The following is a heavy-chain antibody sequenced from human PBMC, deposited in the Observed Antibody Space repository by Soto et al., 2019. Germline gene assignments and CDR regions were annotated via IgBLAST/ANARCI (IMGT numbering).Heavy chain of an antibody. CDR3: ARGPGNFQAMVIGIYFDY. Sequence: GGSLRLSCAASGFTVSSNYMSWVRQAPGKGLEWVSVIYSGGSTYYADSVKGRFTISRDNSKNTLYLQMNSLRAEDMAVYYCARGPGNFQAMVIGIYFDYWGQGTLVTVSS. CDR1: GFTVSSNY. V-gene: IGHV3-66*01. J-gene: IGHJ4*02. CDR2: IYSGGST. D-gene: IGHD5-18*01.